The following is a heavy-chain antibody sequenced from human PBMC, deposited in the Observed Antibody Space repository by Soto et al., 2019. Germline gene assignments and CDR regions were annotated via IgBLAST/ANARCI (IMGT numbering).Heavy chain of an antibody. D-gene: IGHD3-9*01. J-gene: IGHJ4*01. V-gene: IGHV4-59*11. Sequence: SETLSLRCTVSGGFIGGRSWGWIRQPPGKGREWIGHVYYSGSSTSTPSLKSRVTMSADTSTNQLSLKVRSVTAADTAVYYRARVGERWQYFDWFYYFDSWGHGALVTVS. CDR1: GGFIGGRS. CDR3: ARVGERWQYFDWFYYFDS. CDR2: VYYSGSS.